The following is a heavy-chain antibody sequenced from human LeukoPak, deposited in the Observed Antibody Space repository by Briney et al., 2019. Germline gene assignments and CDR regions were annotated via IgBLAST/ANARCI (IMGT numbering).Heavy chain of an antibody. CDR3: ARGQVVVAATPFPFDY. CDR2: ISAYNGNT. CDR1: GYPFTSYG. Sequence: ASLKVSCKASGYPFTSYGISWVRQAPGQGLEWMGWISAYNGNTNYAQKLQGRVTMTTDTSTSTAYMELRSLRSDDTAVYYCARGQVVVAATPFPFDYWGQGTLVTVSS. J-gene: IGHJ4*02. D-gene: IGHD2-15*01. V-gene: IGHV1-18*01.